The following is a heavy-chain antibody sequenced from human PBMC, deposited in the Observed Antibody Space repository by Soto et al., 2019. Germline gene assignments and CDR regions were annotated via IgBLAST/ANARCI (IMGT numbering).Heavy chain of an antibody. CDR2: IYYGGST. CDR1: GGCISSSSYY. V-gene: IGHV4-39*01. Sequence: SETLSLTCTVSGGCISSSSYYWGCIRQPPWRGLEWILSIYYGGSTYYNPSLKSRVTISVDTSKNQLSLKLSSVTAADTAVYYCARRTTYYYDSSGYFDYWGQGTLVTVSS. J-gene: IGHJ4*02. D-gene: IGHD3-22*01. CDR3: ARRTTYYYDSSGYFDY.